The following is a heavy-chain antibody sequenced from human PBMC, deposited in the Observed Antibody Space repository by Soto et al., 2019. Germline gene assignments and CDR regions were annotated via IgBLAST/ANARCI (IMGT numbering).Heavy chain of an antibody. J-gene: IGHJ6*02. CDR2: IIPIFGTA. CDR3: ARSQGDFLGDDYYYGMDV. CDR1: GGTFSRHA. D-gene: IGHD3-3*01. V-gene: IGHV1-69*01. Sequence: QVQLVQSGAEVRKPGSSVKVSCKASGGTFSRHAISWVRQAPGQGLEWMGGIIPIFGTANHAQKFQGRVTIIADESTSTVYMELSSLRSEDTAMYYCARSQGDFLGDDYYYGMDVWGQGTTVTVSS.